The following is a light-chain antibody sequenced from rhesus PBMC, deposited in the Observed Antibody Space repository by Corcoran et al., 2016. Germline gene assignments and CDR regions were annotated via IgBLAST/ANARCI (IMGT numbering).Light chain of an antibody. CDR3: QQYSSRLT. J-gene: IGKJ4*01. V-gene: IGKV1-22*01. CDR2: KAS. CDR1: QGISSW. Sequence: DIQMTQSQSSLSASLGDTVTITCRTSQGISSWLDWYQQKPGKPPKLLIYKASSLQSGVPSRFSGSGSGTEFTLTISSLQSEEFATYYCQQYSSRLTFGGGTKVEVK.